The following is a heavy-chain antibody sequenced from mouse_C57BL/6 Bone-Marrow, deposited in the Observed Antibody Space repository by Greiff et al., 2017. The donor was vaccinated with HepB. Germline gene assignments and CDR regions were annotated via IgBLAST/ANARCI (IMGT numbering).Heavy chain of an antibody. Sequence: QVHVKQPGAELVMPGASVKLSCKASGYTFTSYWMHWVKQRPGQGLEWIGEIDPSDSYTNYNQKFKGKSTLTVDKSSSTTYMQLSSLTSEDSAVYYCAREGGGRYYFDYWGQGTTLTVAS. CDR3: AREGGGRYYFDY. V-gene: IGHV1-69*01. D-gene: IGHD3-3*01. CDR2: IDPSDSYT. CDR1: GYTFTSYW. J-gene: IGHJ2*01.